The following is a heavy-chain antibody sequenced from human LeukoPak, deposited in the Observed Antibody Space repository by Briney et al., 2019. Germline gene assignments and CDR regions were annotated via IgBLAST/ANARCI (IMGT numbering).Heavy chain of an antibody. CDR3: ARGGGYCSGGSCYDDY. V-gene: IGHV4-34*01. Sequence: SETLSLTCAVYGGSFSSYYWSWIRQPPGKGLEWIWEVNHSGSTNYNPSLKSRVTITVDTSKNQFSLKLSSVTAADTAVYYCARGGGYCSGGSCYDDYWGQGTLVTVSS. J-gene: IGHJ4*02. CDR2: VNHSGST. D-gene: IGHD2-15*01. CDR1: GGSFSSYY.